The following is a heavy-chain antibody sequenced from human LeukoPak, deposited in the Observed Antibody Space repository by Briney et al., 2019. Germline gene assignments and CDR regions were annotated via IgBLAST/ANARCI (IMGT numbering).Heavy chain of an antibody. J-gene: IGHJ6*02. V-gene: IGHV4-61*01. CDR3: ARDKVDTAMADYYYYGMDV. Sequence: SETLSLTCTVSGGSVSSGSYYWSWIRQPPGKGLEWIGYIYYSGSTNYNPSLKSRVTISVDTSKNQFSLKLSSVTAADTAVYYCARDKVDTAMADYYYYGMDVWGQGTTVTVSS. CDR1: GGSVSSGSYY. CDR2: IYYSGST. D-gene: IGHD5-18*01.